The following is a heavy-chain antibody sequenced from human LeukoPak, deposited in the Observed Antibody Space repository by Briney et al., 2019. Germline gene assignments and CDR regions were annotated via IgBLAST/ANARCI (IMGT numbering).Heavy chain of an antibody. V-gene: IGHV3-30-3*01. CDR1: GFTFSSYA. CDR3: ARDGDYYDSSGYYGGFDY. CDR2: ISYDGSNK. Sequence: RPGRSLRLSCAASGFTFSSYAMHWVRQAPGKGLEWVAVISYDGSNKYYADSVKGRFTISRDNSKNTLYLQMNSLRAEDTAVYYCARDGDYYDSSGYYGGFDYWGQGTLVTVSS. D-gene: IGHD3-22*01. J-gene: IGHJ4*02.